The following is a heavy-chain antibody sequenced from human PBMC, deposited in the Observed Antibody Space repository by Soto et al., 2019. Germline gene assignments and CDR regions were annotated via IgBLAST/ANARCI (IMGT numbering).Heavy chain of an antibody. V-gene: IGHV1-18*01. CDR1: GYSFTSYG. CDR2: ISAYNGNR. J-gene: IGHJ4*02. D-gene: IGHD3-16*01. CDR3: ARDLGGFPDY. Sequence: QVQLVQSGAEVKKPGASVKVSCKASGYSFTSYGISWVRQAPGQGLEWMGWISAYNGNRKYAQKFQGRVTMTTDTSTSTAYMELRSLRSVARAVSYCARDLGGFPDYWGQGTLVNVSS.